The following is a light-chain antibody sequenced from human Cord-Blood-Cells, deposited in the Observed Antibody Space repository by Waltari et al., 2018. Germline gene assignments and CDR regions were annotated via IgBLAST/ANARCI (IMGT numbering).Light chain of an antibody. CDR3: QSADSSGTYVV. CDR1: ALPQQY. CDR2: KDS. J-gene: IGLJ2*01. V-gene: IGLV3-25*03. Sequence: SYELTQPPSASVSPGQTDRSTCSGDALPQQYASWYQQKPGQAPVLVIYKDSERPTGIPERFSGSRSATTVTLTISGVQAEDEADDYCQSADSSGTYVVFGGGTKLTVL.